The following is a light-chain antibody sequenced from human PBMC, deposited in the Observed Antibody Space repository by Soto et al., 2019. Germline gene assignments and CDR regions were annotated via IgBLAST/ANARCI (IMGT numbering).Light chain of an antibody. CDR3: QQYYHSPRT. V-gene: IGKV3-20*01. Sequence: EIVLTQSPGTLSLSPGERATISCRASQRVSSRYFAWFQQRPGQVPRLLIFGSSSRAPGIPDRFSGSGSGTDFTLTISRLETEDFGVYYCQQYYHSPRTFGRGSKVEIK. J-gene: IGKJ4*02. CDR1: QRVSSRY. CDR2: GSS.